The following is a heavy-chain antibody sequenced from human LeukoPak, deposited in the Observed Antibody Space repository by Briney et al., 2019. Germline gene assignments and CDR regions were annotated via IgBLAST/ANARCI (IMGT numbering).Heavy chain of an antibody. CDR1: GGSISSGGYS. V-gene: IGHV4-30-2*01. CDR2: IYHSGST. D-gene: IGHD5-12*01. Sequence: SETLSLTCAVSGGSISSGGYSWSWIRQPPGKGLEWIGYIYHSGSTYYNPSLKSRVTISVDRSKNQFSLKLSSVTAADTAVYYCARIPDIVTYFDYWGQGTLVTVSS. J-gene: IGHJ4*02. CDR3: ARIPDIVTYFDY.